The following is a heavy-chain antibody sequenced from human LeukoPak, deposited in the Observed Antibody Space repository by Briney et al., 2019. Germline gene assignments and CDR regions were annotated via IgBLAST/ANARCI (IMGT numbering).Heavy chain of an antibody. CDR2: MNPNSGNT. V-gene: IGHV1-8*01. J-gene: IGHJ4*02. CDR1: GYTFTSYD. D-gene: IGHD3-10*01. CDR3: ARGRGPVVRGVIITIGSDY. Sequence: ASVNVSCKASGYTFTSYDINWVRQATRQGLEWRGGMNPNSGNTGYAKKFQGKVTMTRNTSISKAYMELSSLRSEDTAVYYCARGRGPVVRGVIITIGSDYWGQGTLVTVSS.